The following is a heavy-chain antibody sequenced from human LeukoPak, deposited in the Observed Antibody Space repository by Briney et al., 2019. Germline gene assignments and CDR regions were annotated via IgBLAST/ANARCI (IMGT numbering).Heavy chain of an antibody. D-gene: IGHD2/OR15-2a*01. CDR2: AHPATSII. V-gene: IGHV5-51*01. CDR1: EYDFANYW. Sequence: GESLKISCKGPEYDFANYWIGWVRQTPGRGLAWMGIAHPATSIIHYGPSFHGQVTISFDRSLSTAYLQWTSLKASDSGMYFCARRKFYDTYLDPWGRGTLVTVSS. CDR3: ARRKFYDTYLDP. J-gene: IGHJ5*02.